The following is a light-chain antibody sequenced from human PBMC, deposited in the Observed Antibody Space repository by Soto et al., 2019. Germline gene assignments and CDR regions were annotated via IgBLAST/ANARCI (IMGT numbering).Light chain of an antibody. CDR3: QQYGSSPPLS. V-gene: IGKV3-20*01. Sequence: EIVLTQSPGTLSLSPGERATLSCRASQSVSSYYFAWYQQKPGQPPRLLIYGASSRATGIPDRFSGSGSGTEFTLTISRLEPEDFAVYYCQQYGSSPPLSFGGGTKVEIK. J-gene: IGKJ4*01. CDR2: GAS. CDR1: QSVSSYY.